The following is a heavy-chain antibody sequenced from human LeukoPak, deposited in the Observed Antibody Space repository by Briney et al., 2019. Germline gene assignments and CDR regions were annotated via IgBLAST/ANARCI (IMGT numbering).Heavy chain of an antibody. V-gene: IGHV1-2*02. CDR2: INPNSGDT. J-gene: IGHJ4*02. D-gene: IGHD6-13*01. Sequence: GASVKVSRKASGYSFTGYYMHWVRQAPGQGLEWMGWINPNSGDTKYAQKFQGRVTMTRDTSISTAYMELSRLRSDDTAVYYCARASGRRPAADHEHFDYWGQGTLVTVSS. CDR3: ARASGRRPAADHEHFDY. CDR1: GYSFTGYY.